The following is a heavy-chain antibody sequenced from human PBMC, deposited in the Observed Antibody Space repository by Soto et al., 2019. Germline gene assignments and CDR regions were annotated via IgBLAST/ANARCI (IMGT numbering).Heavy chain of an antibody. D-gene: IGHD3-10*01. CDR1: GFTFSDHY. V-gene: IGHV3-72*01. CDR3: GRAYYYGSGSHPYFDY. Sequence: PGGSLRLSCAASGFTFSDHYMDWVRQAPGKGLEWVGRTRNKANSYTTEYAASVKGRFTISRDDSMNSLYLQINSLKTEDTAVYYCGRAYYYGSGSHPYFDYWGQGTLVTVSS. CDR2: TRNKANSYTT. J-gene: IGHJ4*02.